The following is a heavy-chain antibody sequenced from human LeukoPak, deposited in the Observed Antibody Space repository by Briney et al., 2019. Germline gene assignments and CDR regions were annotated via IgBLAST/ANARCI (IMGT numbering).Heavy chain of an antibody. D-gene: IGHD2/OR15-2a*01. Sequence: ASVKVSCKASGYTFTAYYMHWVRQAPRQGLEWMGWINPNTGATNFAPNFQGRVTMTRDTSINTAYMQLSRLTFDDTAVYYCASGGGGGYHFIDYWGQGTLVTVSS. CDR1: GYTFTAYY. CDR2: INPNTGAT. V-gene: IGHV1-2*02. J-gene: IGHJ4*02. CDR3: ASGGGGGYHFIDY.